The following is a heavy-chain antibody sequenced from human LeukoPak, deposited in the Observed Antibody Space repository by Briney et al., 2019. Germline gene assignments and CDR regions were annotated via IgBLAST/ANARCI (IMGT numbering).Heavy chain of an antibody. CDR3: ARDIVIGSGSCLD. J-gene: IGHJ4*02. CDR2: IWYDGSNK. V-gene: IGHV3-33*01. CDR1: GFTFSSYG. Sequence: SGRSLRLSCAASGFTFSSYGMHWVRQAPGKGLEWVAVIWYDGSNKYYADSVKGRFTISRDNSKNTLYLQMNSLRVEDTAVYHCARDIVIGSGSCLDWGQGTLVTVSS. D-gene: IGHD3-10*01.